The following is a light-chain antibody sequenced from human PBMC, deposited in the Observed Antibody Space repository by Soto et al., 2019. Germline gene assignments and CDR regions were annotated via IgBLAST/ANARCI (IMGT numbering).Light chain of an antibody. V-gene: IGKV1-39*01. CDR2: AAS. J-gene: IGKJ4*01. CDR3: QQSYSTPLT. Sequence: DIQLTQSPSSLSASIGDRVTIICRASQSISGYLNWYQQKPGKAPKPLIYAASSLQSGVPSRFSGSGSGTDFTLTISSLQPEDFATYYCQQSYSTPLTFGGGTKVDI. CDR1: QSISGY.